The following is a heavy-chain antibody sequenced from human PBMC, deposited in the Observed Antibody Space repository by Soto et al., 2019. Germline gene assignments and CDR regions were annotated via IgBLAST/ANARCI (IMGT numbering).Heavy chain of an antibody. D-gene: IGHD1-26*01. V-gene: IGHV1-3*01. CDR1: GYTFTSYA. CDR2: INAGIGDT. J-gene: IGHJ5*02. Sequence: GASVKVSCKASGYTFTSYAMHWVRQAPGQRLEWMGWINAGIGDTEYSEKFQGRATITRDTSASTAYMELSSLRSEDTAVYYCARGGATYWFDPWGQGTLVTVSS. CDR3: ARGGATYWFDP.